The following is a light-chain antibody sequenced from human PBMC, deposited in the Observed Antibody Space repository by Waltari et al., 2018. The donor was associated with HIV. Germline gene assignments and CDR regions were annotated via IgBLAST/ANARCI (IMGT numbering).Light chain of an antibody. J-gene: IGKJ3*01. CDR2: AAS. V-gene: IGKV1-39*01. Sequence: DIQMTQSPSSLSASLGDRVIITCRSSQTISTYVNWYQQKPVRAPNLLIYAASTLHDGVASRFSGSGSGTEFNLTINSLQVEDFAVYYCQQSYSGLTFGPGTKVDV. CDR3: QQSYSGLT. CDR1: QTISTY.